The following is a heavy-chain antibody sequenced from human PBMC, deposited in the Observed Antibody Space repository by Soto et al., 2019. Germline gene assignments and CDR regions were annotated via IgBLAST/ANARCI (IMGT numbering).Heavy chain of an antibody. Sequence: SQTLSLTCTVSAGSVSSGSYYWSWILQPPGKGLEWIGYIYYSGSTNYNPSLKSLVTISVDTSKNKFSPKPSSVTAADTAVEYCARVRDGYNYSDEWGKGTMVTFPS. CDR2: IYYSGST. CDR3: ARVRDGYNYSDE. D-gene: IGHD5-12*01. J-gene: IGHJ4*02. V-gene: IGHV4-61*01. CDR1: AGSVSSGSYY.